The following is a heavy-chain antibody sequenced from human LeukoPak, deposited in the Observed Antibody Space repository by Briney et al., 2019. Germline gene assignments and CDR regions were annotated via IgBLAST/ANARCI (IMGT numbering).Heavy chain of an antibody. Sequence: ASVKVSCKASGYTFTSYGISWVRQAPGQGLEWMGRINPNSGGTNYAQKFQGRVTMTRDTSISTAYMELSRLRSDDTAVYYCARGYSYGVDYWGQGTLVTVSS. CDR3: ARGYSYGVDY. J-gene: IGHJ4*02. V-gene: IGHV1-2*06. CDR2: INPNSGGT. CDR1: GYTFTSYG. D-gene: IGHD5-18*01.